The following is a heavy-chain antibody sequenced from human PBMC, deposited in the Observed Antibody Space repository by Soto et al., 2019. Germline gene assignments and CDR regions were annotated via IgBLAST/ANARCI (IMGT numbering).Heavy chain of an antibody. V-gene: IGHV3-30*18. D-gene: IGHD2-2*01. CDR2: ISYDGSNK. CDR3: AKDFGIVVVPAAASGGTRSVNYYYSSGMDV. Sequence: PGGSLRLSCAASGFTFSSYGMHWVRQAPGKGLEWVAVISYDGSNKYYSDSVKGRFTISRDNSKNTLYLQMNSLRAEDTAVYYCAKDFGIVVVPAAASGGTRSVNYYYSSGMDVWGQGTTVTVSS. J-gene: IGHJ6*02. CDR1: GFTFSSYG.